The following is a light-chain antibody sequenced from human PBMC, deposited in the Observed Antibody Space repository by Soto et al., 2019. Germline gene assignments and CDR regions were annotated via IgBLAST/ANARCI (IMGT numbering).Light chain of an antibody. CDR2: GVT. Sequence: QSALTQPPSASGSPGQSVTISCTGTSSDIGGYNYVSWYQQYPGKAPKLMIYGVTKRPSGVPDRFSGSRSDNMASLTVSGLQPEDEADYYCTSYAGSNNFWVFGGGTKLTVL. J-gene: IGLJ2*01. CDR1: SSDIGGYNY. CDR3: TSYAGSNNFWV. V-gene: IGLV2-8*01.